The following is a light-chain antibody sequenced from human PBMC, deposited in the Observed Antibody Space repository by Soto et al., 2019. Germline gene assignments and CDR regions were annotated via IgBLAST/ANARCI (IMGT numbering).Light chain of an antibody. V-gene: IGLV2-14*01. CDR3: KSYSGGPPLYL. CDR1: STDVGGYNY. J-gene: IGLJ1*01. Sequence: QSALTQPASVSGSPGQSSTISCTGTSTDVGGYNYFSWYQQHPGQAPKLLISDVSNRPSGVSFRFSGSKSGNTSFLTISGLQAEDEAGYCCKSYSGGPPLYLFGTGTKLTVL. CDR2: DVS.